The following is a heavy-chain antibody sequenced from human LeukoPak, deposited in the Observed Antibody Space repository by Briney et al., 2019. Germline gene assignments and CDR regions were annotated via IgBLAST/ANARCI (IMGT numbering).Heavy chain of an antibody. J-gene: IGHJ4*02. CDR3: ARELGSGSLDY. CDR2: ISSSGSTI. CDR1: GFSFSIYT. V-gene: IGHV3-48*03. Sequence: GKSLRLSCGVSGFSFSIYTLHWVRQAPGKGLEWVSYISSSGSTIYYADSVKGRFTISRDNAKNSLYLQMNSLRAEDTAVYYCARELGSGSLDYWGQGTLVTVSS. D-gene: IGHD3-10*01.